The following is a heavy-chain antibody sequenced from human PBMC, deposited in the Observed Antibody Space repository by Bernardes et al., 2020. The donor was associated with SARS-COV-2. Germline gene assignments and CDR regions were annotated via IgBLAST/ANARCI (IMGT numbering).Heavy chain of an antibody. V-gene: IGHV1-46*01. CDR3: ARGTGGAADEN. D-gene: IGHD1-1*01. CDR1: GYTFTFYY. CDR2: INPSRGTT. Sequence: ASVQISCTASGYTFTFYYMHWLRQAPGQGLKWMGRINPSRGTTVYAQRFQGRVTMTRDTSTSTVYMELSSLRSEDTAVYFCARGTGGAADENWGQGTLVTVSS. J-gene: IGHJ4*02.